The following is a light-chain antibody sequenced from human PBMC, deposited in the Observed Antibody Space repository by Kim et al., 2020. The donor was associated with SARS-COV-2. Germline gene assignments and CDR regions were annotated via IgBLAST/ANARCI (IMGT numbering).Light chain of an antibody. Sequence: SSELTQSPSVSVSPGQTASITCSGDKLGDKYACWYQQKPGQSPVLVIYQDSKRPSGIPERFSGSNSGNTATLTISGTQAMDEADYYCQAWDSSTAVFGGG. CDR3: QAWDSSTAV. CDR2: QDS. V-gene: IGLV3-1*01. J-gene: IGLJ2*01. CDR1: KLGDKY.